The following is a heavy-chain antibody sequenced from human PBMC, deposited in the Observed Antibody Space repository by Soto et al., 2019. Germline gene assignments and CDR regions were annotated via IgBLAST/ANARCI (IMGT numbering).Heavy chain of an antibody. CDR2: IYHSGGA. V-gene: IGHV4-4*02. CDR3: AARNGPAYAPVDY. D-gene: IGHD2-2*01. CDR1: GDSISSPLC. J-gene: IGHJ4*02. Sequence: QVQLQESGPGVVKPSGTLSLNCAVSGDSISSPLCWTWVRQPPGKGLEWIAEIYHSGGANHNPSLNVPAPIYAYTPTHHFALRRRCMPAAAAAVYYCAARNGPAYAPVDYWGQGTLVTVSS.